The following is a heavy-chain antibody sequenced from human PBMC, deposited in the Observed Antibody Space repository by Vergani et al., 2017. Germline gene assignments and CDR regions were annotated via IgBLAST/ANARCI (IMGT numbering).Heavy chain of an antibody. Sequence: EVQLVESGGGLVKPGGSLRLSCAASGFTFSSYSMNWVRQAPGKGLEWVSAISGSGGSTYYADSVKGRFTISRDNSKNTLYLQMNSLRAEDTAVYYCAKGAFNWNYVSPFDYWGQGTLVTVSS. J-gene: IGHJ4*02. V-gene: IGHV3-23*04. CDR2: ISGSGGST. CDR3: AKGAFNWNYVSPFDY. CDR1: GFTFSSYS. D-gene: IGHD1-7*01.